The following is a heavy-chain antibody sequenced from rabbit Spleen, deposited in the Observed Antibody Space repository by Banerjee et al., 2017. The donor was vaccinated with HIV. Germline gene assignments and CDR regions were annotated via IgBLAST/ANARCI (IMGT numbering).Heavy chain of an antibody. CDR2: IYTGSSGST. CDR1: GLDFSSGYW. J-gene: IGHJ4*01. Sequence: QSLEESGGDLVKPGASLTLTCTASGLDFSSGYWTCWVRQAPGKGLEWIGCIYTGSSGSTYYASWVNGRFTISKTSSTTVTLQMTSLTAADTARYFCARDLAGAIGWNFNLWGPGTLVTVS. V-gene: IGHV1S40*01. CDR3: ARDLAGAIGWNFNL. D-gene: IGHD4-1*01.